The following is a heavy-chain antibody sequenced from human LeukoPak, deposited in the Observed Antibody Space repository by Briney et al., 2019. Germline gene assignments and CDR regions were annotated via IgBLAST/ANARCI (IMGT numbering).Heavy chain of an antibody. Sequence: SETLSLTCTVSGGYISSSSYYWGWIRQPPGKGLEWIGSIYYSGSTYYNPSLKSRVTISVDTSKNQFSLKLSSVTAADTAVYYCASAHPPRGWQYYFDYWGQGTLVTVSS. V-gene: IGHV4-39*07. J-gene: IGHJ4*02. CDR1: GGYISSSSYY. CDR3: ASAHPPRGWQYYFDY. D-gene: IGHD6-19*01. CDR2: IYYSGST.